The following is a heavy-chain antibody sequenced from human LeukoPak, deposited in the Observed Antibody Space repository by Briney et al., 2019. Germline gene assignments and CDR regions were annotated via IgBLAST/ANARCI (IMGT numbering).Heavy chain of an antibody. V-gene: IGHV3-9*01. J-gene: IGHJ4*02. Sequence: PGRSLRLSCAASGFTFDDYAMHWVRQAPGKGLEWVSGISWNSGSIGYADSVKGRFTISRDNAKNTLYLQMNSLRVEDTAVYYCASSGPSNYWGQGTLVTVSS. CDR3: ASSGPSNY. CDR1: GFTFDDYA. CDR2: ISWNSGSI.